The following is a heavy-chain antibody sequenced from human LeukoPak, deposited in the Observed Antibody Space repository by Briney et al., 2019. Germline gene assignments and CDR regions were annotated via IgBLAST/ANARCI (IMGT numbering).Heavy chain of an antibody. CDR2: ITGDSAYI. CDR3: ARYGVSSSTSYIDF. Sequence: GGSLRLSCAASGFTFSTYAMNWVRQAPGEGLEWVSCITGDSAYISYADSVKGRFTISRDNAKNSLYLQMNSLRAEDTAVYYCARYGVSSSTSYIDFWGQGTLVTVSS. J-gene: IGHJ4*02. V-gene: IGHV3-21*01. CDR1: GFTFSTYA. D-gene: IGHD2-2*01.